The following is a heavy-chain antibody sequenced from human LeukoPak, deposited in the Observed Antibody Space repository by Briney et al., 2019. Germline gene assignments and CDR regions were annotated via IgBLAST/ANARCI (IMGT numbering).Heavy chain of an antibody. Sequence: SETLSLTCAVYGGSFSGYYWSWIRQPPGKGLEWIGEINHSGSTKYNPSLKSRVTISVDTSKNQFSLKLSSVTAADTAVYYCARGLATRYRGEFDPWGQGTLVTVSS. CDR1: GGSFSGYY. CDR2: INHSGST. V-gene: IGHV4-34*01. CDR3: ARGLATRYRGEFDP. D-gene: IGHD1-1*01. J-gene: IGHJ5*02.